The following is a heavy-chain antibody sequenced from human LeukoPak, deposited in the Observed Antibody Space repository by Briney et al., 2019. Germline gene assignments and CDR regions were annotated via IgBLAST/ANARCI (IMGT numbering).Heavy chain of an antibody. CDR1: GSTFSSYA. D-gene: IGHD3-16*01. CDR3: ARDAPTYDYVEMGWFDP. J-gene: IGHJ5*02. Sequence: GSSVKVSCKASGSTFSSYAISWVRQAPGQGLEWMGRIIPMFGTANYAQKFQGRVTITADEPTSTAYMELSSLRSEDTAVYYCARDAPTYDYVEMGWFDPWGQGTLVTVSS. V-gene: IGHV1-69*01. CDR2: IIPMFGTA.